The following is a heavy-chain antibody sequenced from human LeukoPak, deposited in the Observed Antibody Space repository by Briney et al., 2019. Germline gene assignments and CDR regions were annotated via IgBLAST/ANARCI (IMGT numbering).Heavy chain of an antibody. Sequence: ASVKVSCKASGYTFTSYGIIWVRQAPGQGLEWMGWISPYSGNTNYAQKLQGRVTMSTDTSTSTAFMELRSLRSDDTALYYCAREAGFSYYHYYMDVWGKGTTVIVSS. D-gene: IGHD6-13*01. J-gene: IGHJ6*03. V-gene: IGHV1-18*01. CDR1: GYTFTSYG. CDR3: AREAGFSYYHYYMDV. CDR2: ISPYSGNT.